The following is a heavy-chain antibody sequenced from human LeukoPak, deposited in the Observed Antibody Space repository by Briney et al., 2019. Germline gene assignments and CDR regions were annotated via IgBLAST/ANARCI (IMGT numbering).Heavy chain of an antibody. D-gene: IGHD1-1*01. Sequence: PSETLSLTCTVSGGSISSGSYYWGWIRQPPGKGLEWIGSIYYSGSTNYNPSLKSRVTISVDTSKNQFSLKLSSVTAADTAVYYCARHQRTGPFDYWGQGTLVTVSS. CDR2: IYYSGST. V-gene: IGHV4-39*01. CDR3: ARHQRTGPFDY. J-gene: IGHJ4*02. CDR1: GGSISSGSYY.